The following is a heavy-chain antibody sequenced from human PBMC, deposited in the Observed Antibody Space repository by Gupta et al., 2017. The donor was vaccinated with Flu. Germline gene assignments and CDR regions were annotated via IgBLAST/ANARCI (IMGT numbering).Heavy chain of an antibody. CDR1: Y. CDR3: TRGVSSDH. CDR2: ITGTGTSV. Sequence: YMSWIRQAPGKRPEWISYITGTGTSVYYADSVKGRFTISRDNANNSLFLQMSSLRADDTAVYYCTRGVSSDHWGQGTLVAVSS. V-gene: IGHV3-11*01. J-gene: IGHJ5*02. D-gene: IGHD2-8*01.